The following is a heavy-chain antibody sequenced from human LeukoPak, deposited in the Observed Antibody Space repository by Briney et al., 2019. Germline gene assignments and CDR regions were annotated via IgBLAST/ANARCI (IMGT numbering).Heavy chain of an antibody. CDR1: GFTFSSYG. CDR3: ARDSDTAMDFDY. Sequence: GGSLRLSCAASGFTFSSYGMHWVRQAPGKGLEWVAFIRYDGSNKYYADSVKGRFTISRDNSKNTLYLQMNSLRAEDTAVYYCARDSDTAMDFDYWGQGTLVTVSS. D-gene: IGHD5-18*01. J-gene: IGHJ4*02. V-gene: IGHV3-30*02. CDR2: IRYDGSNK.